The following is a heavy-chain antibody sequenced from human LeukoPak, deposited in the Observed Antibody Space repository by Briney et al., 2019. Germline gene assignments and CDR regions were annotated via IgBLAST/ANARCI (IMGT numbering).Heavy chain of an antibody. CDR1: GFTFSRFD. V-gene: IGHV3-13*05. J-gene: IGHJ4*02. CDR2: ITSAGDP. D-gene: IGHD4-23*01. CDR3: ARGGGGNADFDY. Sequence: GGSLRLSCAASGFTFSRFDMHWVRQPTGKGLEWVSAITSAGDPFYSGSVKGRFAISREDGRNSLYLHMDSLRAGDTAVYYCARGGGGNADFDYWGQGTLVTVSS.